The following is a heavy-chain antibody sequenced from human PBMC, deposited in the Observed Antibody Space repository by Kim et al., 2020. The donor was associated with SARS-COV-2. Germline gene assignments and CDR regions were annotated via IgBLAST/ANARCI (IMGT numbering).Heavy chain of an antibody. CDR1: GFTFSSYS. J-gene: IGHJ6*02. CDR3: ARVTRVDFWGGYYPGMSEDYCYGVDV. D-gene: IGHD3-3*01. V-gene: IGHV3-21*01. Sequence: GGSLRLSCAASGFTFSSYSMNWVRQAPGKGLEWVSSISSSSSYIYYADSVKGRFTISRDNAKNSLYLQMNSLRAEDTAVYYCARVTRVDFWGGYYPGMSEDYCYGVDVWGQGTPVTVSS. CDR2: ISSSSSYI.